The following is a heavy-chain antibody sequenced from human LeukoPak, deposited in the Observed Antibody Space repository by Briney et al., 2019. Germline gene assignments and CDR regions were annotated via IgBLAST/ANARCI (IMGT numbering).Heavy chain of an antibody. Sequence: SETLSLTCAVYGGSFSGYYWSWIRQPPGKGLEWIGEINHSGSTNYNPSLKSRVTISVDTSKNLFSLKLSSVTAADTAVYYCARGGGYASPIGYWGQGALVTVSS. CDR1: GGSFSGYY. CDR3: ARGGGYASPIGY. J-gene: IGHJ4*02. D-gene: IGHD5-12*01. V-gene: IGHV4-34*01. CDR2: INHSGST.